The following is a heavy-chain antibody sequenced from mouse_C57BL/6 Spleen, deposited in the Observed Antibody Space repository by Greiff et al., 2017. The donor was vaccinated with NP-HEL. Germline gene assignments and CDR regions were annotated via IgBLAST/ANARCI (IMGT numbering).Heavy chain of an antibody. J-gene: IGHJ3*01. Sequence: QVQLQQPGAELVMPGASVKLSCKASGYTFTSYWMPWVKQRPGHGLEWIGEIDPSDSYTNYNQKFKGKSTLTVDKSSSTAYMQLSSLTSEDSAVYYCARSSYGSSLAWFAYWGQGTLVTVSA. CDR3: ARSSYGSSLAWFAY. CDR1: GYTFTSYW. CDR2: IDPSDSYT. D-gene: IGHD1-1*01. V-gene: IGHV1-69*01.